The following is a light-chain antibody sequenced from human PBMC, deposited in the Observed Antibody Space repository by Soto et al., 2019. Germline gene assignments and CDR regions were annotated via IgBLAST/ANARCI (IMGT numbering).Light chain of an antibody. CDR1: QSISNN. Sequence: EIVMTQSPATLSVSPGERATLSCRASQSISNNLAWYQQKPGQAPRLLIYGASTRATGIPARFSGSGSGTEFILTISSLQSEDFAVYYCQQYNNWPGWAFGQGTRVEIK. J-gene: IGKJ1*01. V-gene: IGKV3-15*01. CDR2: GAS. CDR3: QQYNNWPGWA.